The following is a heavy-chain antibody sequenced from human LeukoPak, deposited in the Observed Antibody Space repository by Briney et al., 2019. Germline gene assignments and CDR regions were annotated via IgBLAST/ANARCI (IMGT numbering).Heavy chain of an antibody. CDR1: GYTCTGYY. V-gene: IGHV1-2*06. CDR2: INPNSGGT. Sequence: ASVKVSCKASGYTCTGYYMHWVRQAPGQGLEWMGRINPNSGGTNYAQKFQGRVTMTRDTSISTAYMELSRLRSDDTAVYYCARDRLAGNNWFDPWGQGTLVTVSS. CDR3: ARDRLAGNNWFDP. J-gene: IGHJ5*02. D-gene: IGHD6-19*01.